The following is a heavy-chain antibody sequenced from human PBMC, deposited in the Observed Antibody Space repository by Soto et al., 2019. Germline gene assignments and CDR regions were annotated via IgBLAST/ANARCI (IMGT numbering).Heavy chain of an antibody. Sequence: EVQLVESGGGLVKPGGSLRLSCAASGFTFSSYSMNWVRQAPGKGLEWVSSISSSSSYIYYADSVKGRFTISRDNAKNSLYLQMTSLRAEDTAVYYCARAPWGGESYGMDVWGQGTTVTDSS. CDR1: GFTFSSYS. J-gene: IGHJ6*02. CDR3: ARAPWGGESYGMDV. V-gene: IGHV3-21*01. D-gene: IGHD3-16*01. CDR2: ISSSSSYI.